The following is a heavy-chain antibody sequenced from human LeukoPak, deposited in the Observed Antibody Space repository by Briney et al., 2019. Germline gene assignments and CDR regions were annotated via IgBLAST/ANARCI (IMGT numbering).Heavy chain of an antibody. CDR2: MNPNSGNT. CDR3: AMVRGVIILRGKDYYYYYGMDV. Sequence: ASVKVSCKASGYTFTSYDINWVRQATGQGLEWMGWMNPNSGNTGYAQKFQGRVTMTRNTSISTAYMELSSLRSEDTAVYYCAMVRGVIILRGKDYYYYYGMDVWGQGNTVTVSS. J-gene: IGHJ6*02. D-gene: IGHD3-10*01. CDR1: GYTFTSYD. V-gene: IGHV1-8*01.